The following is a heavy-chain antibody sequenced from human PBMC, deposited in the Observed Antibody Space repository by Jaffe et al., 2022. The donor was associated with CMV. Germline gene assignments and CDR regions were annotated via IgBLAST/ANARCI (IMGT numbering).Heavy chain of an antibody. CDR3: ARSFYYYDSSGYYRGDAFDI. Sequence: EVQLVESGGGLVQPGGSLRLSCAASGFTFSSYDMHWVRQATGKGLEWVSAIGTAGDTYYPGSVKGRFTISRENAKNSLYLQMNSLRAGDTAVYYCARSFYYYDSSGYYRGDAFDIWGQGTMVTVSS. D-gene: IGHD3-22*01. V-gene: IGHV3-13*01. CDR1: GFTFSSYD. J-gene: IGHJ3*02. CDR2: IGTAGDT.